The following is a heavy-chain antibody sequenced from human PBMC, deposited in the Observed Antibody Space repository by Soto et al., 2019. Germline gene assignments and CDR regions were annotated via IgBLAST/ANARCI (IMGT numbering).Heavy chain of an antibody. V-gene: IGHV1-2*04. D-gene: IGHD5-12*01. CDR2: FNPNSGGT. Sequence: QVQLVQSGAEVKKPGASVKVSCKASGYTFTGYYMHWVRQAPVQGHERMGWFNPNSGGTNYAQKIQGWVTMSRDTSISADYMELSRLRSDDTDVYYCARGGGGYSGYDRGAFDIWGQGTMVTVSS. J-gene: IGHJ3*02. CDR3: ARGGGGYSGYDRGAFDI. CDR1: GYTFTGYY.